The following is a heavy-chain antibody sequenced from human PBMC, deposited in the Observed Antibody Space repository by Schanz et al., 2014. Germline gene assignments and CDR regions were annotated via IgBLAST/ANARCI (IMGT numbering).Heavy chain of an antibody. J-gene: IGHJ6*02. D-gene: IGHD2-15*01. CDR2: IYDSGNT. Sequence: QVQLQESGPGLVKPSQTLSLTCTVSGGSISSGGYYWSWIRQHPGKGLEWIGYIYDSGNTYYNPSLKSRVTMSIDTSENQFSLNLRSVTGADTAVYYCARLVGPSFYYGMDVWGQGTTDTVSS. V-gene: IGHV4-31*03. CDR3: ARLVGPSFYYGMDV. CDR1: GGSISSGGYY.